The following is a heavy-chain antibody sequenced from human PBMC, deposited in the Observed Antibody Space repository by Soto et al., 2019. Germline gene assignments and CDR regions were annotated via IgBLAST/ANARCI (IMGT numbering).Heavy chain of an antibody. J-gene: IGHJ3*02. CDR1: GGTFSSYA. V-gene: IGHV1-69*13. D-gene: IGHD5-18*01. CDR3: ARDEAIQLWPLVAFEI. Sequence: SVKVSCKASGGTFSSYAISWVRQAPGQGLEWMGGIIPIFGTANYAQKFQGRVTITADESTSTAYMELSSLRSEDTAVYYCARDEAIQLWPLVAFEIWGQGTMVTVSS. CDR2: IIPIFGTA.